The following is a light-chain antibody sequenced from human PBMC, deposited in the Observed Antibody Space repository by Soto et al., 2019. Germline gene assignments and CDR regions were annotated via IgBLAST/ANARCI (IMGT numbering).Light chain of an antibody. J-gene: IGLJ2*01. V-gene: IGLV2-23*02. Sequence: QSVLTQPASVSGSPGQSLTISCTGTSSDVGNYDLISWYQQHPGKAPKLLIYEVTKRSSGVFNRFSGSKSGNTASLTISGLQAEDEADYYCCSYADNSPLFGGGTKLTVL. CDR1: SSDVGNYDL. CDR3: CSYADNSPL. CDR2: EVT.